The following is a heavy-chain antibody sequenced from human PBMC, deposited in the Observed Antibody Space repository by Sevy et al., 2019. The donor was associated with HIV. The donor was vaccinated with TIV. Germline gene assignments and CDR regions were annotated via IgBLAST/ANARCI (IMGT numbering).Heavy chain of an antibody. CDR1: GFTLSGYW. D-gene: IGHD1-26*01. CDR3: VRGTSGRYGVDF. V-gene: IGHV3-74*01. J-gene: IGHJ4*02. Sequence: GGSLRLSCAPSGFTLSGYWLHWVRQAPGKGLEWVSYMNSDGTVIKYADFVQGRFIMSRDNAKNTLFLQMNSLTVADTALYYCVRGTSGRYGVDFWGQGTLVTVSS. CDR2: MNSDGTVI.